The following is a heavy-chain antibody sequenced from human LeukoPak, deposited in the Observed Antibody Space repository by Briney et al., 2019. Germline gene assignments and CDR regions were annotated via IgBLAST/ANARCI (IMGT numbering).Heavy chain of an antibody. CDR2: ISPTTAYI. CDR3: VSSLHGFSYGPGY. CDR1: GFTFSSYA. J-gene: IGHJ4*02. Sequence: PGGSLRLSCAASGFTFSSYAMSWVRQAPGKRLDWVSSISPTTAYIHYADSMKGRFTISRDNARRSLYLQMNSLRVEDTAMYYCVSSLHGFSYGPGYWGQGTLVTVSS. V-gene: IGHV3-21*01. D-gene: IGHD3-10*01.